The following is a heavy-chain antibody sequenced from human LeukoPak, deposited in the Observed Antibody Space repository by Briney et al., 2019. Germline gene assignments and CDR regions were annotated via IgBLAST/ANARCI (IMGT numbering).Heavy chain of an antibody. D-gene: IGHD6-13*01. CDR1: GGTFSSYA. V-gene: IGHV1-69*04. J-gene: IGHJ4*02. Sequence: ASVKVSCKASGGTFSSYAISWVRQAPGQGLEWMGRIIPILGIANYAQKFQGRVTITADKSTSTAYMELSSLRSGDTAVYYCASPSSSWYGFDYWGQGTLVTVSS. CDR3: ASPSSSWYGFDY. CDR2: IIPILGIA.